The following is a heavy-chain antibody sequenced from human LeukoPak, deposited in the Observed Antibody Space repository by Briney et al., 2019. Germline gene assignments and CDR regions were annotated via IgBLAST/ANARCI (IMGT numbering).Heavy chain of an antibody. V-gene: IGHV3-33*08. CDR2: IWYDGSNK. D-gene: IGHD3-10*01. CDR1: GFTVSSNY. J-gene: IGHJ4*02. Sequence: GGSLRLSCAASGFTVSSNYMSWVRQAPGKGLEWVAVIWYDGSNKYYADSVKGRFTISRDNSKNTLYLQMNSLRAEDTAVYYCARDYKPYYYGSGSYDYWGQGTLVTVSS. CDR3: ARDYKPYYYGSGSYDY.